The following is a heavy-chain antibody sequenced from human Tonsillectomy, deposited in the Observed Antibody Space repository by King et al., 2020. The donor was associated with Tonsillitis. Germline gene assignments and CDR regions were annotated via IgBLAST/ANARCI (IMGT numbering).Heavy chain of an antibody. CDR2: IYSSGST. CDR1: GDSISNGNYY. D-gene: IGHD3-22*01. CDR3: ARETHDYDTADLGANWCDP. Sequence: QLQESGPGLVKPSQTLSLTCTVSGDSISNGNYYWSWVRQPAGRGLEWIGRIYSSGSTNYNPSLKSRVTVSVDTSKNQFSLKLSSVTTADTAVYYCARETHDYDTADLGANWCDPWGQGTLVTVSS. V-gene: IGHV4-61*02. J-gene: IGHJ5*02.